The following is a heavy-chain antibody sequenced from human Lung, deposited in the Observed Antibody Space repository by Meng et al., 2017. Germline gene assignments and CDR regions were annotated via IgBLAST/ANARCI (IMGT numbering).Heavy chain of an antibody. CDR1: VGSFSDYY. Sequence: QVQLQPWGAGLLKPSETLSMYGAVSVGSFSDYYWSWIRQPPGKGLEWIGEINHSGSTNYNPSLESRVTISVDTSQNNLSLKLSSVTAADSAVYYCARGPTTMAHDFDYWGQGTLVTVSS. CDR2: INHSGST. CDR3: ARGPTTMAHDFDY. V-gene: IGHV4-34*01. J-gene: IGHJ4*02. D-gene: IGHD4-11*01.